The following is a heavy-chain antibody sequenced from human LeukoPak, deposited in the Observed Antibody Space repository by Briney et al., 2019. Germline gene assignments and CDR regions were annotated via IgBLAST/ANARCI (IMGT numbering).Heavy chain of an antibody. V-gene: IGHV1-18*01. J-gene: IGHJ4*02. CDR3: ARGRLKRVPFTKVAGALDY. D-gene: IGHD6-19*01. Sequence: ASVKVSCKASGYTFTSYGISWVRQAPGQGLEWMGWIGTYNGNTDYAQKFQGRVTMTADTSTTTAHMELRSLRSDDTAVYYCARGRLKRVPFTKVAGALDYWGQGTRVTVSS. CDR2: IGTYNGNT. CDR1: GYTFTSYG.